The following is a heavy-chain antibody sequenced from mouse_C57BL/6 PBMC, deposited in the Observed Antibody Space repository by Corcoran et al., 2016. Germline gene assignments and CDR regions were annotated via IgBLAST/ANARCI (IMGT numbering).Heavy chain of an antibody. Sequence: EVQLQQSGPVLVKPGASVKMSCKASGYTFTDYYMNWAKQSHGKSLEWIGVINPYNGGTSYNQKFKGKATLTVDKSSSTAYMELNSLTSEDSAVYYCVRYYGSSYWGQGTTLTVSS. CDR2: INPYNGGT. J-gene: IGHJ2*01. CDR1: GYTFTDYY. D-gene: IGHD1-1*01. V-gene: IGHV1-19*01. CDR3: VRYYGSSY.